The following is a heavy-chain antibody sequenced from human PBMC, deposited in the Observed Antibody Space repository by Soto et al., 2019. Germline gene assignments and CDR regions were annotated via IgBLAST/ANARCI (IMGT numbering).Heavy chain of an antibody. J-gene: IGHJ6*02. CDR1: GGSISSYY. D-gene: IGHD3-3*01. CDR2: IYYSGRT. Sequence: SETLALTCTVSGGSISSYYLSWIRQRPGKGLEWIGYIYYSGRTNYNPSLKSRVTISVDTSKNQFSLKLSSVTAADTAVYYCARGDYDFWSGYYTYYYGMDVWGQGTTVTVSS. CDR3: ARGDYDFWSGYYTYYYGMDV. V-gene: IGHV4-59*01.